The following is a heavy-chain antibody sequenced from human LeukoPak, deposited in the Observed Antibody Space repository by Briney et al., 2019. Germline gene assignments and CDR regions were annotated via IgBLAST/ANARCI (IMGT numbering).Heavy chain of an antibody. CDR3: AKDDPVTTGAFDY. CDR2: ISYDGSNK. Sequence: GGSLRLSCAASGFTFSSYGMHWVRQAPGKGLEWVAVISYDGSNKYYADPVKGRFTISRDNSKNTLYLQMNSLRAEDTAVYYCAKDDPVTTGAFDYWGQGTLVTVSS. CDR1: GFTFSSYG. V-gene: IGHV3-30*18. J-gene: IGHJ4*02. D-gene: IGHD4-17*01.